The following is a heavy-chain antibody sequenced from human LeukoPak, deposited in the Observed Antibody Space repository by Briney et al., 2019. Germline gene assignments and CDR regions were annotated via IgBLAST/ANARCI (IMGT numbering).Heavy chain of an antibody. CDR2: IKQDVGDE. CDR1: GFTFSRYR. CDR3: AREGDGFDI. J-gene: IGHJ3*02. Sequence: PGGSLRLSCAGSGFTFSRYRISWVRQAPGKGLEWVASIKQDVGDEYYGDSVKGRFIISRDNGKNSLFLQMNSLRAEDTAVYYCAREGDGFDIWGQGTTVTVYS. V-gene: IGHV3-7*01.